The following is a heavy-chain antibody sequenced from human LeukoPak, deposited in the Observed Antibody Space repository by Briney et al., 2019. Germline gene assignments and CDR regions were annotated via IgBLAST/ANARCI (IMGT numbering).Heavy chain of an antibody. CDR2: ISYDGSNK. V-gene: IGHV3-30*04. CDR3: AREMSLDY. J-gene: IGHJ4*02. Sequence: GGSLRLSCAASGFTFSSYAMSWVRQAPGKGLEWVAVISYDGSNKYYADSVKGRFTISRDNSKNTLYLQMNSLRAEDTAVYYCAREMSLDYRGQGTLVTVSS. CDR1: GFTFSSYA.